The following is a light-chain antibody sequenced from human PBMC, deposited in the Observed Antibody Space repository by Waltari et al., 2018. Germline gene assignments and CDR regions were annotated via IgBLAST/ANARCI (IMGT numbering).Light chain of an antibody. V-gene: IGKV1-9*01. CDR1: QGISSY. J-gene: IGKJ4*01. Sequence: DIQLTQSPSFLSASIGDRVTITCRASQGISSYLAWYQQKPGKAPKLLIYAASTLQSGVPSRFSGSGSGTEFTLTNSSLQPEDFATYYCQELNTYPQSLTFGGGTKVEI. CDR2: AAS. CDR3: QELNTYPQSLT.